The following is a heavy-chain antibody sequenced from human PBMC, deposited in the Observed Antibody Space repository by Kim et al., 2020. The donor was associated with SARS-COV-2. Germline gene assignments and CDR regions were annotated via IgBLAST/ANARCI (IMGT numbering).Heavy chain of an antibody. D-gene: IGHD4-17*01. CDR1: GGTFSSYA. CDR2: IIPIFGTA. CDR3: ARDLLHDYGGNPLYYYYGMDV. J-gene: IGHJ6*02. V-gene: IGHV1-69*13. Sequence: SVKVSCKASGGTFSSYAISWVRQAPGQGLEWMGGIIPIFGTANYAQKFQGRVTITADESTSTAYMELSSLRSEDTAVYYCARDLLHDYGGNPLYYYYGMDVWGQGTTVTVSS.